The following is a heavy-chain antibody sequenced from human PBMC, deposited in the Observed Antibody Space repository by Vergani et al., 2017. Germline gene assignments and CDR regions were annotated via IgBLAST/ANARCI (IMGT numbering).Heavy chain of an antibody. CDR2: ISGSGGRA. J-gene: IGHJ4*02. Sequence: ELQLMESGGGVVQPGGFLRLSCATSGFNFSSYGMYWVRQAPGKGLEWVSVISGSGGRAKYADSVKGRFTVSRDNSKKTLYLQLNRVRAEDTAVYYCARDVLPWDGHYFEYWGQGTLVTVSS. CDR3: ARDVLPWDGHYFEY. D-gene: IGHD1-26*01. V-gene: IGHV3-23*01. CDR1: GFNFSSYG.